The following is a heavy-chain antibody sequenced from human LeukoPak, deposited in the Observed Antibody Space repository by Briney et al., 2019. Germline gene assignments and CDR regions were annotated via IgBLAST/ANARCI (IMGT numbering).Heavy chain of an antibody. J-gene: IGHJ4*02. CDR1: GFTFSSYS. V-gene: IGHV3-23*01. D-gene: IGHD3-16*01. Sequence: GGSLRLSCAASGFTFSSYSMGWVRQAPGKGLEWVSGISGVSGATYYADSVKGRFTISRDTSKNTLFLQMISLRVEDTAIYYCAKRGLPRALYYFDYWGQGTLVTVSS. CDR2: ISGVSGAT. CDR3: AKRGLPRALYYFDY.